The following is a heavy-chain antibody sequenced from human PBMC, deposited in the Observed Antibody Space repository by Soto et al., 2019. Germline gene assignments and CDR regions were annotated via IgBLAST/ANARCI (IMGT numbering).Heavy chain of an antibody. CDR2: ISKNGDET. J-gene: IGHJ4*02. Sequence: XGSLILSCAASGFSFSTYARSWVRQAAGKGLEWVSVISKNGDETYYADSVKGRFTISRNSSNTLLPLRMSSLRVKDTAGYYCASYVSGPDFSLDSWGQGTLVTVSS. D-gene: IGHD3-10*02. CDR3: ASYVSGPDFSLDS. CDR1: GFSFSTYA. V-gene: IGHV3-23*01.